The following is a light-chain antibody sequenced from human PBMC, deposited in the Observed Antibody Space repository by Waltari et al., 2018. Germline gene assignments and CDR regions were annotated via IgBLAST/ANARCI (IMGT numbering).Light chain of an antibody. J-gene: IGKJ1*01. Sequence: EIVLTQSPATLSLSPGERATLSCRASQSVSSYLAWYQQKPGQAPGLLIYDASNRATGIPARFSGSGSGTDCTLTISSLEPEDFAVYYCQQRSNWPLTWTFGQGTKVEIK. CDR2: DAS. CDR3: QQRSNWPLTWT. V-gene: IGKV3-11*01. CDR1: QSVSSY.